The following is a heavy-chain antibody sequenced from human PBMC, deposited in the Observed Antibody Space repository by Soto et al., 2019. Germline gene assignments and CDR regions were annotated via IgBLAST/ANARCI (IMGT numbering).Heavy chain of an antibody. CDR1: GYTFTGYY. V-gene: IGHV1-2*02. J-gene: IGHJ6*02. Sequence: ASVKVSFKASGYTFTGYYMHWVRQAPGQGLEWMGWINPNSGGTNYAQKFQGRVTMTRDTSISTAYMELSRLRSDDTAVYYCARQQLVPHYYYYGMDVWGQGTTVTVSS. CDR3: ARQQLVPHYYYYGMDV. CDR2: INPNSGGT. D-gene: IGHD6-13*01.